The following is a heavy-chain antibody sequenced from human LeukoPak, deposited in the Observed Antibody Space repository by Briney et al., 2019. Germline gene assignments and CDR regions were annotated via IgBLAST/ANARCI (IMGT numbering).Heavy chain of an antibody. J-gene: IGHJ5*02. V-gene: IGHV5-51*01. CDR3: AGQHGDYAGFDH. D-gene: IGHD4-17*01. Sequence: GESLQISCQGSGYIFTSYWIGWGRQLPGKGLEWMGIIYPGDSDTRYSPSFQGQVTISADKSISTSCLQWSSLKASDTAMYYCAGQHGDYAGFDHWGQGTLVTVSS. CDR1: GYIFTSYW. CDR2: IYPGDSDT.